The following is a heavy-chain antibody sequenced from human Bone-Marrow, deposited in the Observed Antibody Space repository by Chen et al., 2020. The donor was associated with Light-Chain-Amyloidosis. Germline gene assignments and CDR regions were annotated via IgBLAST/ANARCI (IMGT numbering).Heavy chain of an antibody. CDR2: ISCNGATT. CDR3: AKDALLSVSYRETT. CDR1: GFTFSHYA. V-gene: IGHV3-23*01. Sequence: EVQLLESGGGLVQPGGSLRLSCAASGFTFSHYAMSWVRQAPGKGLEWISAISCNGATTFYADSVKGRFTISKDNSKNTLNLQMNSLRAEDSAVYYCAKDALLSVSYRETTWGQGTLVTVST. D-gene: IGHD3-16*01. J-gene: IGHJ5*02.